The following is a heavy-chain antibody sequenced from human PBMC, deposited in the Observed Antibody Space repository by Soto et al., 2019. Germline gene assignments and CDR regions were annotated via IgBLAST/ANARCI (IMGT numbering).Heavy chain of an antibody. J-gene: IGHJ6*02. V-gene: IGHV1-18*01. CDR1: GYTFSTSG. CDR2: ISTYNGDT. D-gene: IGHD2-15*01. CDR3: ARAGAAPYYYYGIDV. Sequence: QVQLVQSGAEVRKPGASVKVSCKASGYTFSTSGMSWLRQAPGQGLEWMGWISTYNGDTNDAPKFQDRVTMTSDTSASTAHVELRRLRSDDTAVPFCARAGAAPYYYYGIDVWGQGTRVTVSS.